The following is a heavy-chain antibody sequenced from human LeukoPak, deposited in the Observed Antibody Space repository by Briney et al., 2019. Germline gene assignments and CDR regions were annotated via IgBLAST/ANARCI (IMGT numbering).Heavy chain of an antibody. V-gene: IGHV3-33*01. CDR2: IWYDGSNK. D-gene: IGHD3-22*01. CDR1: GFTFSSYG. CDR3: ARRDYHGSSGYYDSSY. Sequence: GGSLRLSCAASGFTFSSYGMHWVRQAPGKGLEWVAVIWYDGSNKYYADSVKGRFTISRDNSKNTLYLQMNSLRAEDTAVYYCARRDYHGSSGYYDSSYWGQGTLVTVSS. J-gene: IGHJ4*02.